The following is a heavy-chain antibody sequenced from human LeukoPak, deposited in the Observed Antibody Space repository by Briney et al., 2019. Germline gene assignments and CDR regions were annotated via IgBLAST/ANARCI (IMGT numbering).Heavy chain of an antibody. V-gene: IGHV3-64D*09. J-gene: IGHJ6*02. D-gene: IGHD1-26*01. CDR1: GFTFSSYA. CDR2: ISSNGGST. CDR3: VKFMAGATYYYYYGMDV. Sequence: GGSLRLSCSASGFTFSSYAMHWVRQAPGKGLEYVSAISSNGGSTYYADSVKGRSTISRDNSKNTLYLQMSSLRAEDTAVYYCVKFMAGATYYYYYGMDVWGQGTTVTVSS.